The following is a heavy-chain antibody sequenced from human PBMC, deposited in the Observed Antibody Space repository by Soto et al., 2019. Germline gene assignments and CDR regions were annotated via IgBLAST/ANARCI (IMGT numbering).Heavy chain of an antibody. J-gene: IGHJ4*02. D-gene: IGHD1-26*01. Sequence: ASVKVSCKASGYTFTSYDINWVRQATGQGLEWMGWMNPNSGNTGYAQKFQGRVTMTRNTSISTAYMELSSLRSEDTAVYYCASGPRDSAHDTDYWGQGTLVTVSS. CDR2: MNPNSGNT. CDR1: GYTFTSYD. CDR3: ASGPRDSAHDTDY. V-gene: IGHV1-8*02.